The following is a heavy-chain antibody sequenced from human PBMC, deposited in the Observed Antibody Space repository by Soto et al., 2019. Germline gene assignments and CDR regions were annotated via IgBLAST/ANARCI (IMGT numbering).Heavy chain of an antibody. Sequence: SETLSLTCAVYGGSFSGYYWSWIRQPPGKGLEWIGEINHSGSTNYNPSLKSRVTISVDTSKNQFSLKLSSVTAADTAVYYCARVGGEVSSPRLYYFDYWGQGTLVTVSS. CDR2: INHSGST. CDR1: GGSFSGYY. V-gene: IGHV4-34*01. CDR3: ARVGGEVSSPRLYYFDY. D-gene: IGHD3-16*02. J-gene: IGHJ4*02.